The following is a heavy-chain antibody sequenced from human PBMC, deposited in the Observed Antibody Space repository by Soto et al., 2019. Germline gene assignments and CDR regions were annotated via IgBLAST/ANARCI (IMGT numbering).Heavy chain of an antibody. CDR2: VRSDGDTT. CDR1: GFIFGNFG. Sequence: EVQVLESGGGLVQPGGSLRLSCAASGFIFGNFGMNWVRQAPGKGLEWVSGVRSDGDTTYNAESVEGRFTVFRDTSRNTVYLQMNNLTAEDTAIYYCAKGKGVGATPDGANCWGQGTLVTVSS. V-gene: IGHV3-23*01. CDR3: AKGKGVGATPDGANC. J-gene: IGHJ4*02. D-gene: IGHD1-26*01.